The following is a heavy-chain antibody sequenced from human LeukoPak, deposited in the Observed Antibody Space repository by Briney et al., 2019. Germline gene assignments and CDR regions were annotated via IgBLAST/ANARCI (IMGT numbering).Heavy chain of an antibody. CDR3: ARRLTGYNSGYDY. V-gene: IGHV3-64*01. Sequence: GGSLRLSCAASGFTFSSYAMHWVRQAPGKGLEYVSAISSTGVSTYYANSVKGRFTISRDNSKNTLHPQMDSLRVEDMAVYYCARRLTGYNSGYDYWGQGTLVTVSS. J-gene: IGHJ4*02. CDR1: GFTFSSYA. D-gene: IGHD6-19*01. CDR2: ISSTGVST.